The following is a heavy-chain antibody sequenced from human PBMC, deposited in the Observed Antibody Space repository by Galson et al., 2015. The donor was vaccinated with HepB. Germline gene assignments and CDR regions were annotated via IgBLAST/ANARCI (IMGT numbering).Heavy chain of an antibody. D-gene: IGHD3-3*01. CDR2: IYSGGST. CDR1: GFTVSSNY. Sequence: SLRLSCAASGFTVSSNYMSWVRQAPGKGLEWVSVIYSGGSTYYADSVKGRFTISRDNSKNTLYLQMNSLRAEDTAVYYCAREREWRPGHGAFDIWGQGTMVTVSS. CDR3: AREREWRPGHGAFDI. V-gene: IGHV3-53*01. J-gene: IGHJ3*02.